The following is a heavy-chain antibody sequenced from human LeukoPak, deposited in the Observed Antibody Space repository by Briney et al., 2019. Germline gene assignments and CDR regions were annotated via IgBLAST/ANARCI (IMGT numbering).Heavy chain of an antibody. J-gene: IGHJ6*02. CDR3: ARDWGSGWYYYYGMDV. V-gene: IGHV4-34*01. CDR1: GGSLSGYY. Sequence: PSETLSLTCAVYGGSLSGYYWSWIRQPPGKGLEWIGEINHSGSTNYNPSLKSRVTISVDTSKNQFSLKLSSVTAADTAVYYCARDWGSGWYYYYGMDVWGQGTTVTVSS. D-gene: IGHD6-19*01. CDR2: INHSGST.